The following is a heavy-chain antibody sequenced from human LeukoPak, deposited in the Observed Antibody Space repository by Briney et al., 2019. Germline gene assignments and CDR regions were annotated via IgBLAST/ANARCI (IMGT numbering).Heavy chain of an antibody. V-gene: IGHV5-51*01. CDR3: ARLSAVYYDILTGQFDY. J-gene: IGHJ4*02. Sequence: GESLKISCKCSGYSFTNYWIGWVRQMPGKGLEWTGIIYPGDSDTRYSPSFQGQVTISADKSISTAYLQWSSLKASDTAMYYCARLSAVYYDILTGQFDYWGQGTLVTVSS. CDR2: IYPGDSDT. CDR1: GYSFTNYW. D-gene: IGHD3-9*01.